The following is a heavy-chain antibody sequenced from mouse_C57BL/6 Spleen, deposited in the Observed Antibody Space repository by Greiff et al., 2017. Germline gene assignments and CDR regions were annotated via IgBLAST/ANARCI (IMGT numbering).Heavy chain of an antibody. CDR1: GYSFTDYN. CDR3: ARLGWLLREEWLAY. D-gene: IGHD2-3*01. CDR2: INPNYGTT. Sequence: EVQLQESGPELVKPGASVKISCKASGYSFTDYNMNWVKQSNGQSLEWIGVINPNYGTTSYNQKFKGKATLTVDQSSSTAYMQLNSLTSEDSAVYYCARLGWLLREEWLAYWGQGTLVTVSA. J-gene: IGHJ3*01. V-gene: IGHV1-39*01.